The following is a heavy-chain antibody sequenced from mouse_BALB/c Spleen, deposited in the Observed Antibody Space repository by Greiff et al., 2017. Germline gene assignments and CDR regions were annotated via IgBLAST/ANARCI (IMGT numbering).Heavy chain of an antibody. D-gene: IGHD2-13*01. CDR3: ERHSNGDGYAMDY. J-gene: IGHJ4*01. CDR2: ISNGGGST. CDR1: GFTFSSYT. Sequence: EVQGVESGGGLVQPGGSLKLSCAASGFTFSSYTMSWVRQTPEKGLEWVAYISNGGGSTYYPATVKGRFTISRDNAKNTLYLRMSSLKSEDTAMYCCERHSNGDGYAMDYWGQGTSVTVSS. V-gene: IGHV5-12-2*01.